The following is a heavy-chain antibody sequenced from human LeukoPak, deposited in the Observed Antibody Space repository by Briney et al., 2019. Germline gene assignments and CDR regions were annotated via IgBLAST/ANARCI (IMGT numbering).Heavy chain of an antibody. CDR3: ARRTYCSGGRCYGEYWFDP. CDR1: GGSMYSSNW. CDR2: IFHSGST. D-gene: IGHD2-15*01. Sequence: SGTLSLTCAVSGGSMYSSNWWSWVRQPPGKGLEWIGEIFHSGSTNYNPSLKSRVTISVDTPKNQISLILNSVTAADTAIYYCARRTYCSGGRCYGEYWFDPWGPGTLVTVSS. J-gene: IGHJ5*02. V-gene: IGHV4-4*02.